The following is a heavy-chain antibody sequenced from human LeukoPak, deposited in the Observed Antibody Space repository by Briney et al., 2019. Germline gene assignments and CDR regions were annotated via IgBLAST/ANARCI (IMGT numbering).Heavy chain of an antibody. CDR1: GFTFSSYS. D-gene: IGHD4-17*01. CDR3: AGWGPSGGGGYGDYLTYFDY. V-gene: IGHV3-21*01. CDR2: ISSSSSYI. J-gene: IGHJ4*02. Sequence: GGSLRLSCAASGFTFSSYSMNWVRQAPGKGLEWVSSISSSSSYIYYADSVKGRFTISRDNAKNSLYLQMNSLRAEDTAVYSCAGWGPSGGGGYGDYLTYFDYWGQGTLVTVSS.